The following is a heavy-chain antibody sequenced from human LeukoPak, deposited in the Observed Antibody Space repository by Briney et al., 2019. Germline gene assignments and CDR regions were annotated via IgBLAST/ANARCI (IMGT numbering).Heavy chain of an antibody. CDR1: GSTFSSYA. D-gene: IGHD5-18*01. J-gene: IGHJ4*02. V-gene: IGHV3-23*01. Sequence: GGSLRLSCAASGSTFSSYAMSWVRQAPGKGLEWVSAISGSGGSTYYADSVKGRFTISRDNSKNTLYLQMNSLRAEDTAVYYCAKGWSGYSYAHYFDYWGQGTLVTVSS. CDR3: AKGWSGYSYAHYFDY. CDR2: ISGSGGST.